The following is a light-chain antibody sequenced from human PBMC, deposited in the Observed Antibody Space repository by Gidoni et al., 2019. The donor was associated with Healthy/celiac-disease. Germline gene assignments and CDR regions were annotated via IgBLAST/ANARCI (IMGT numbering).Light chain of an antibody. J-gene: IGKJ1*01. CDR2: AAS. Sequence: EIKMTQSPPSLSASVGDRVTITCRASQSISSHLNWYQQKPGKAPKLLIYAASSLQSGVPSRFSGSGSGTDFTLTISSLQPEDFATYYCQQSYSTPWTFGQGTKVEIK. CDR3: QQSYSTPWT. V-gene: IGKV1-39*01. CDR1: QSISSH.